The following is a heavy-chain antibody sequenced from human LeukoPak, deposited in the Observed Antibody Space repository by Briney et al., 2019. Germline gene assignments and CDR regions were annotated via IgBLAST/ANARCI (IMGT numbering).Heavy chain of an antibody. CDR3: ARRGYYYDSSGYRRAFDI. D-gene: IGHD3-22*01. Sequence: GESLKISCKGSGYSFTSYWIGWVRQMPGKGLEWMGIIYPGDSDTRYSPSFQGQVTISADKSINSAYLQWSSLKASDTAMYYCARRGYYYDSSGYRRAFDIWGQGTMVTVSS. J-gene: IGHJ3*02. V-gene: IGHV5-51*01. CDR2: IYPGDSDT. CDR1: GYSFTSYW.